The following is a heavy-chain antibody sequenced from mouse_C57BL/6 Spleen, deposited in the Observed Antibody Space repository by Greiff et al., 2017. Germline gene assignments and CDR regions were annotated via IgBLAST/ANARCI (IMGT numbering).Heavy chain of an antibody. CDR2: IFPGSGST. Sequence: QVQLQQSGPELVKPGASVKISCKASGYTFTDYYINWVKQRPGQGLEWIGWIFPGSGSTYYNEKFKGKATLTVDKSSSTAYMLLSSLTSEDSAVYFCARSDYYGSSLAYAMDYWGQGTSVTVSS. J-gene: IGHJ4*01. D-gene: IGHD1-1*01. CDR3: ARSDYYGSSLAYAMDY. CDR1: GYTFTDYY. V-gene: IGHV1-75*01.